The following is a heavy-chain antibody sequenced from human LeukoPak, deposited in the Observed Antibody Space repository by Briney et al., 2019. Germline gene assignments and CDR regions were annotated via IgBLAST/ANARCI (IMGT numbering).Heavy chain of an antibody. J-gene: IGHJ6*03. CDR1: VGSFSGYY. CDR3: ARGYFGSGSHCCHMDV. CDR2: INHSGST. V-gene: IGHV4-34*01. Sequence: SETLSLTCAVYVGSFSGYYWSWIRQPPGKGLEWIGEINHSGSTNYNSSLKSRVTISVDTSKNQFSLKLSSVTAADTAVYYCARGYFGSGSHCCHMDVWGKGTTITVS. D-gene: IGHD3-10*01.